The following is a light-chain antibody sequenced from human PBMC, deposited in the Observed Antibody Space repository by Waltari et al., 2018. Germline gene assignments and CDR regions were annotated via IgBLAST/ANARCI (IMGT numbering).Light chain of an antibody. J-gene: IGKJ1*01. Sequence: VLTPSPLSLLFIPGEPASLPCRSNQSLLHSNGHNYLTWYLQRPGQSPPLLIYWGSLRASGVPDRFSGSGSGTEFTLKISSVESEDFGVYYCMQALEPPWAFGQGTTVNIK. CDR2: WGS. V-gene: IGKV2-28*01. CDR1: QSLLHSNGHNY. CDR3: MQALEPPWA.